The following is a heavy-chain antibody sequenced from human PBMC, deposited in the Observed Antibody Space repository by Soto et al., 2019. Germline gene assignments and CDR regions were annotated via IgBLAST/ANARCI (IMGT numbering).Heavy chain of an antibody. V-gene: IGHV1-18*01. CDR2: ISAYNGNT. J-gene: IGHJ4*02. D-gene: IGHD1-7*01. CDR1: GYTFTSYG. CDR3: ARGPSNWNYMDFDY. Sequence: SSVKVSCKASGYTFTSYGISWVRQAPGQGLELMGWISAYNGNTNFAQKLQGRVTMTTDTFTSTAYIELRSLRSYDTAVYYCARGPSNWNYMDFDYWGQGTLVTVSS.